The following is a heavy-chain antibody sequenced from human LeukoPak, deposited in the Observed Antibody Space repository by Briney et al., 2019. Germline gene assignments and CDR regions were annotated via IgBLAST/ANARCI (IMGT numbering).Heavy chain of an antibody. Sequence: SETLSLTCTVSGDSISGSSYYWGWIPKPQGKGLEWIGNIYYGGSTYYNPSLKSRVSISVDTSNNQFSLKVSSVTAADTAVYYCASADGYKIDYWGQGTLVTVSS. CDR3: ASADGYKIDY. CDR1: GDSISGSSYY. D-gene: IGHD5-24*01. V-gene: IGHV4-39*01. CDR2: IYYGGST. J-gene: IGHJ4*02.